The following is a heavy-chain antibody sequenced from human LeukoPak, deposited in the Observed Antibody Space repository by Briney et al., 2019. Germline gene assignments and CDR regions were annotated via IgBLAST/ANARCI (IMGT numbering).Heavy chain of an antibody. Sequence: GGSLRLSCAASGFTFSSYWMHWVRQAPGKGLVWVSRINSDGSSTSYADSVKGRFTISRDNAKNTLYLQMNSLRAEDTAVHYCARGEDYYGDYFDYWGQGTLVTVSS. CDR1: GFTFSSYW. D-gene: IGHD3-10*01. CDR2: INSDGSST. V-gene: IGHV3-74*01. CDR3: ARGEDYYGDYFDY. J-gene: IGHJ4*02.